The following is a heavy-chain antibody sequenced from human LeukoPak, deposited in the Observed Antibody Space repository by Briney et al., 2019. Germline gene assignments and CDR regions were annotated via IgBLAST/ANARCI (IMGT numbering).Heavy chain of an antibody. V-gene: IGHV1-46*01. CDR1: GYTFTSYY. Sequence: AASVKVSCKASGYTFTSYYMHWVRQAPGQGLEWMGIINPSGGSTSYAQKFQGRATMTRDTSASTVYMELSSLRSEDTAVYYCARASGSYYEFCYWGQGTLVTVSS. D-gene: IGHD1-26*01. J-gene: IGHJ4*02. CDR3: ARASGSYYEFCY. CDR2: INPSGGST.